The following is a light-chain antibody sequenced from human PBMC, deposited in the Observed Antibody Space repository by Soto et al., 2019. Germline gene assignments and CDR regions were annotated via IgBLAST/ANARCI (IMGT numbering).Light chain of an antibody. CDR3: QQYGSSPRA. V-gene: IGKV3-20*01. CDR2: DVS. J-gene: IGKJ1*01. Sequence: EIVLTQSPGTLSLSPGDRATLSCRASQTLRSGYLAWYQHKPGQAPRLLIYDVSSRTTGIPDRFSASGSGTDFTLTISRLGPEDFAVYYCQQYGSSPRAFGQGTRWIS. CDR1: QTLRSGY.